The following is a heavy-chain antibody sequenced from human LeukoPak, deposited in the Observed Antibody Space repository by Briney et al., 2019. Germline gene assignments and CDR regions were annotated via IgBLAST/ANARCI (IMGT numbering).Heavy chain of an antibody. V-gene: IGHV3-48*03. CDR1: GFTFRSYD. J-gene: IGHJ4*02. D-gene: IGHD5-12*01. CDR3: ARDRSSGYSGSNGY. CDR2: ISSSGSTI. Sequence: GGSLRLSCAASGFTFRSYDMNWVRQVPGKGLEWVSYISSSGSTIYYADSVKGRFTISRDNAKNSLYVQMNSLRAEDTAIYYCARDRSSGYSGSNGYWGQGTLVTVSS.